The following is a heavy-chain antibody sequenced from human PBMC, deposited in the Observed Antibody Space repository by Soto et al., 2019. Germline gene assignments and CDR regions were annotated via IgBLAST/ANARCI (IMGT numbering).Heavy chain of an antibody. CDR3: ARGTTSDKVDY. Sequence: QVQLQESGPGLVKPSQILSLTCTVSGGSINSADYYWSWIRQPPGEGLEWIGHIYDSGKTYTNPSLQSQVTMSVDTSKTQFSLRLTSVTAADTAVYYCARGTTSDKVDYWGQGTLVTVSS. V-gene: IGHV4-30-4*08. D-gene: IGHD1-1*01. CDR2: IYDSGKT. J-gene: IGHJ4*02. CDR1: GGSINSADYY.